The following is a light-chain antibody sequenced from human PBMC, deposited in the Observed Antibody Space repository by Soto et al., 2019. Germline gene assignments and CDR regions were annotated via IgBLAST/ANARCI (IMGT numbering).Light chain of an antibody. CDR1: SSNIGSPFD. CDR3: QSFDSRLSAPV. V-gene: IGLV1-40*01. CDR2: ANN. Sequence: QAVVTQPPSVSGAPGQRVTISCTGNSSNIGSPFDVHWYQHLPGTAPRLLIYANNNLPSGVPDRFSGSKSGTSASLAITGLQGDDEADYYCQSFDSRLSAPVFGGWTKVTVL. J-gene: IGLJ2*01.